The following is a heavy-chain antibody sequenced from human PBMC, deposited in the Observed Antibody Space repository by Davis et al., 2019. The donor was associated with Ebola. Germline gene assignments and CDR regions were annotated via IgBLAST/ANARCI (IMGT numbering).Heavy chain of an antibody. CDR1: GFTFGDYA. V-gene: IGHV3-49*03. J-gene: IGHJ6*04. D-gene: IGHD3-10*01. CDR3: TPQGYYGSGKGMDV. CDR2: IRSKASGGTT. Sequence: GESLKISCTTSGFTFGDYAMSWFRQAPGRGLVWVSFIRSKASGGTTEYAASVKGRFTISRDDSKSVAYLQMNSLKTEDTAVYYCTPQGYYGSGKGMDVWGKGTTVTVSS.